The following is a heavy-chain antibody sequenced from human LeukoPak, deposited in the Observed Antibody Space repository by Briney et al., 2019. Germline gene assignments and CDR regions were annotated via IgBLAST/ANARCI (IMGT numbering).Heavy chain of an antibody. D-gene: IGHD2-21*01. V-gene: IGHV3-21*01. CDR3: ARDASDWARDC. CDR1: GFTFSSYS. Sequence: GGCLRLSCAASGFTFSSYSMSWVRQAPGKGLEWVSTINTRNVIFYADSVKGQFTISRDDAKNSLYLQMNSLRVEDTAVYYCARDASDWARDCWGQGTLVTVSS. CDR2: INTRNVI. J-gene: IGHJ4*02.